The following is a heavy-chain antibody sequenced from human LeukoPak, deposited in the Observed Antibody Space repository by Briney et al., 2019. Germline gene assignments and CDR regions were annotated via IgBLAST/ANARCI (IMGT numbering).Heavy chain of an antibody. CDR3: ARGIGDYSNYDLWFDP. CDR2: MNPNSGNT. V-gene: IGHV1-8*01. D-gene: IGHD4-11*01. Sequence: GASVKVSCKASGYTFTSYDINWERQATGQGLEWMGWMNPNSGNTGYAQKFQGRVTMTRNTSISTAYMELSSLRSEDTAVYYCARGIGDYSNYDLWFDPWGQGTLVTVSS. CDR1: GYTFTSYD. J-gene: IGHJ5*02.